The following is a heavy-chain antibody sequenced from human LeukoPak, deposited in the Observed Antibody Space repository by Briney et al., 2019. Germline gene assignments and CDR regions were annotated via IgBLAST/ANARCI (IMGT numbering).Heavy chain of an antibody. CDR3: ASMKDYGDYTPLFDY. V-gene: IGHV4-38-2*02. CDR2: LYHRGST. D-gene: IGHD4-17*01. Sequence: SETLSLTCTVSGYSISSDSYWGWIRQPPGKGLEWIGSLYHRGSTYYNPSLKSRVTISVDTSKNQFSLKLSSVTAADTAVDYCASMKDYGDYTPLFDYWGQGTLVTVSS. J-gene: IGHJ4*02. CDR1: GYSISSDSY.